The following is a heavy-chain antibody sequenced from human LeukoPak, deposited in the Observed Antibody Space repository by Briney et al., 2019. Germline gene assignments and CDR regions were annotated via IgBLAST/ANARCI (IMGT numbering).Heavy chain of an antibody. J-gene: IGHJ6*02. CDR3: ITWELLLYYYGMDV. CDR2: IKSKTDGGTT. D-gene: IGHD1-26*01. Sequence: RGGSLRLSCAASGFTFSNAWMSWVRQAPGKGLEWVGRIKSKTDGGTTDYAAPVKGRFTISRDDSKNTLYLQMNSLKTEDTAVYYCITWELLLYYYGMDVWGQGTTVTVSS. V-gene: IGHV3-15*01. CDR1: GFTFSNAW.